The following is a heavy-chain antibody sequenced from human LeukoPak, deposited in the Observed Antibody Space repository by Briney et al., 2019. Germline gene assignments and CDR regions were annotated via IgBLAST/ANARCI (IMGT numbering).Heavy chain of an antibody. Sequence: SETLSLTCAVYGGSFSGYYWSWLRQPPGKGLEWIGEINHSGSTNYNPSLKSRVTISVDTSKNQFSLKLSSVTAADTAVYYCASQARTYYDFWSGYGHFDYWGQGTLVTVSS. CDR1: GGSFSGYY. D-gene: IGHD3-3*01. CDR2: INHSGST. J-gene: IGHJ4*02. V-gene: IGHV4-34*01. CDR3: ASQARTYYDFWSGYGHFDY.